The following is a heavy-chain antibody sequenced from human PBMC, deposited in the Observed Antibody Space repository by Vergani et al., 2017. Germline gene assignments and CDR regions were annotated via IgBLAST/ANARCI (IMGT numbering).Heavy chain of an antibody. CDR3: ARARHYYGSGSFFFDY. D-gene: IGHD3-10*01. Sequence: QVQLQESGPGLVKPPGTLSLTCAVSGDSISSNNCWTWVRQPPGKGLEWIGEICHTEDTKYSPSLKSRVTVSVDESRNLFSLRLNSVTAADTAVYYCARARHYYGSGSFFFDYWGQGTLVTVSS. CDR1: GDSISSNNC. J-gene: IGHJ4*02. V-gene: IGHV4-4*03. CDR2: ICHTEDT.